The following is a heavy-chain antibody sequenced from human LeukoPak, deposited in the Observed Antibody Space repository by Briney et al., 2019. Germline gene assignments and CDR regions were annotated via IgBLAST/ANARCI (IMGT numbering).Heavy chain of an antibody. V-gene: IGHV4-39*07. D-gene: IGHD3-10*01. CDR3: ARDSNFMVRGVPFDY. J-gene: IGHJ4*02. CDR2: IYYSGST. CDR1: GGSISSSSYY. Sequence: PSETLSLTCTVSGGSISSSSYYWGWIRQPPGKGLEWIGSIYYSGSTYYNPSLKSRVTISVDTSKNQFSLKLSSVTAADTAVYYCARDSNFMVRGVPFDYWGQGTLVTVSS.